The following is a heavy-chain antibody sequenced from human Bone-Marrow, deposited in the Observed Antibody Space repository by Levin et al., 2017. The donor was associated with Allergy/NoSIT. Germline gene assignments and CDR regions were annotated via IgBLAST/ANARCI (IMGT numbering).Heavy chain of an antibody. V-gene: IGHV3-33*01. CDR3: AREYSGYEGHFDY. CDR2: IWFDGSNK. CDR1: GFTFSNYG. J-gene: IGHJ4*02. Sequence: GGSLRLSCAASGFTFSNYGMHWVRQAPGKGLEWVALIWFDGSNKYYGDSVKGRFTISRDNSENTLYLQMNSLRAEDTAVYYCAREYSGYEGHFDYWGQGTLVTVSS. D-gene: IGHD5-12*01.